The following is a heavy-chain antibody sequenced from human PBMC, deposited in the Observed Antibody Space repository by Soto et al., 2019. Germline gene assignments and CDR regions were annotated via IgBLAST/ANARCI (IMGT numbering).Heavy chain of an antibody. CDR1: GFTFSSYS. CDR2: ISSSSSYI. Sequence: EVQLVESGGGLVKPGGSLRLSCAASGFTFSSYSMNWVRQAPGKGLEWVSSISSSSSYIYYADSVKGRFTISRDNAKNSLYLQMNSLRAEDTAVYYCARGGGYSWPYYYYYGMDVWGQGTTVTVSS. CDR3: ARGGGYSWPYYYYYGMDV. J-gene: IGHJ6*02. V-gene: IGHV3-21*01. D-gene: IGHD5-18*01.